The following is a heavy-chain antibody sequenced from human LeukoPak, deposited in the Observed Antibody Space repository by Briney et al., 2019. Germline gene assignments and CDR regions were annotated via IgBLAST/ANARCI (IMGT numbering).Heavy chain of an antibody. CDR1: GFTFSPYW. D-gene: IGHD2-2*01. J-gene: IGHJ3*01. V-gene: IGHV3-7*04. CDR2: IEKYGSEE. Sequence: GGSLRLSCVGSGFTFSPYWMSWVRQAPGKGLEWLANIEKYGSEEYYVGSVKGRFTISRDNAKNSLSLQMDSLRAEDTAVYYCVREVPGVMVAFDLWGQGTMVTVSP. CDR3: VREVPGVMVAFDL.